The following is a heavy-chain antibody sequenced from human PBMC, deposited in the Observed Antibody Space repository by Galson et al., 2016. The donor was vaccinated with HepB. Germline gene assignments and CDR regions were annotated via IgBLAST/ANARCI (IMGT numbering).Heavy chain of an antibody. Sequence: SVKVSCKAFGYSFISYGISWARQARGQGLEWMGWISTYNGNTNYEQKFKGRVTLTADISTSTAQMELRSLRSDDTAMYYGARDGTLSGSYYHFYGMDVWGQGTTFTVSS. D-gene: IGHD1-26*01. CDR1: GYSFISYG. V-gene: IGHV1-18*01. CDR3: ARDGTLSGSYYHFYGMDV. J-gene: IGHJ6*02. CDR2: ISTYNGNT.